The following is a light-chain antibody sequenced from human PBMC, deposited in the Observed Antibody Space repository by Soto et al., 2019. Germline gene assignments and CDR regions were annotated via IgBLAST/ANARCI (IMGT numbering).Light chain of an antibody. J-gene: IGLJ3*02. CDR1: SSDVGGYNY. V-gene: IGLV2-11*01. CDR3: CSYAGRRTFAV. Sequence: QSALTQPRSVSGSPGQSVTISCTGTSSDVGGYNYVSWYQPHPGKAPKLIIYDVTKRPSGVPDRFSGSKSDNTASLIISGLQAEDEADYYCCSYAGRRTFAVLGGGTKLTVL. CDR2: DVT.